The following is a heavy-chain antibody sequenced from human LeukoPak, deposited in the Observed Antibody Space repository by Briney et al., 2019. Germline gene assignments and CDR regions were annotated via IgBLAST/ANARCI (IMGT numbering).Heavy chain of an antibody. V-gene: IGHV3-23*01. J-gene: IGHJ4*02. D-gene: IGHD3-22*01. Sequence: SGGSLRLSCAASGFTFSIYAMSWVRQAPGKGLQWVSSITSSGDGTYYADSVKGRFTISRDNSENMLYLQMNSLRVEDTAVYFCAKDRPNYYGSNGHYYRRDGDYWSQGTLVTVSS. CDR3: AKDRPNYYGSNGHYYRRDGDY. CDR2: ITSSGDGT. CDR1: GFTFSIYA.